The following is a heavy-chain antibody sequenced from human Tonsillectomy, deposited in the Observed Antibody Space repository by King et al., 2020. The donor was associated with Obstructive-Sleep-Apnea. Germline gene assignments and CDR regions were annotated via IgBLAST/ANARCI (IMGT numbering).Heavy chain of an antibody. D-gene: IGHD6-19*01. V-gene: IGHV4-4*02. CDR2: IYHSGST. J-gene: IGHJ6*02. Sequence: VQLQESGPGLVKPSGTLSLTCAVSGGSISSTNWWMWVRQPPGKGLEWIGEIYHSGSTSNNPSLKSRFTISVDKSKNQFSLELTSVTAAATAVYFCARHYYSSGLYYYGLDVWGQGTTVTVSS. CDR3: ARHYYSSGLYYYGLDV. CDR1: GGSISSTNW.